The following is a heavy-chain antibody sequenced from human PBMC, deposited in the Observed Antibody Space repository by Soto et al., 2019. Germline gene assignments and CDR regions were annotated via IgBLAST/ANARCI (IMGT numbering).Heavy chain of an antibody. D-gene: IGHD1-26*01. J-gene: IGHJ4*01. CDR3: ARCGIILVGEATRPRDY. CDR1: GFPFSSHS. CDR2: ISGSSDYI. V-gene: IGHV3-21*01. Sequence: EVQLVESGGGLVKPGGSLRLACAASGFPFSSHSMFWVRQAPGKGLEWVSSISGSSDYIFYADSVKGRFTIFRDNAKNSPFMQMTSLRAEDTAMYSCARCGIILVGEATRPRDYWGHGNLVTVSS.